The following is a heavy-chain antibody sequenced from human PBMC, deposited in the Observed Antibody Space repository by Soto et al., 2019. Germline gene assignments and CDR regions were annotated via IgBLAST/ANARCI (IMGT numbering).Heavy chain of an antibody. J-gene: IGHJ4*02. D-gene: IGHD3-16*02. CDR2: IIPIFGTA. Sequence: GASVKVSCKASGGTFSSYAISWVRQAPGQGLEWKGGIIPIFGTANYAQKFQGRVTITADESTSTAYMELSSLRSEDTAVYYCARLYDSKGGYYFDYWGQGTLVTVSS. CDR3: ARLYDSKGGYYFDY. V-gene: IGHV1-69*13. CDR1: GGTFSSYA.